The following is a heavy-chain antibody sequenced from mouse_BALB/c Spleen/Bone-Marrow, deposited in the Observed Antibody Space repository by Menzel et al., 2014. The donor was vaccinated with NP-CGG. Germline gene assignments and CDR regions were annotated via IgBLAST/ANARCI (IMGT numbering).Heavy chain of an antibody. Sequence: VQLQQSGAELMKPGASVKISCKATGHTFSSYWIEWVKQRPGHGLEWIGEILPGSGRTNYNEKFKGKATFTADTSSTTAYMQLSSLTSEDSAVYYCTNTIGNAYWGRGTLVTVSA. D-gene: IGHD2-1*01. CDR3: TNTIGNAY. CDR1: GHTFSSYW. J-gene: IGHJ3*01. V-gene: IGHV1-9*01. CDR2: ILPGSGRT.